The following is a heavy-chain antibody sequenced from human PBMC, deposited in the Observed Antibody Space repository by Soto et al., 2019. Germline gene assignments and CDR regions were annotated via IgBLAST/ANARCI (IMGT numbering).Heavy chain of an antibody. CDR3: ARALYGDYGDYYCDY. Sequence: QVQLVASGGGLVKPGGSLRLSCAASGFTFSDYYMSWIRQAPGKGMEWVSYISSSGSTIYYADSVKGRITISRDNAKNSLYLQMNGLRAEDTAVYYCARALYGDYGDYYCDYWGQGTLVTVSS. D-gene: IGHD4-17*01. V-gene: IGHV3-11*01. J-gene: IGHJ4*02. CDR2: ISSSGSTI. CDR1: GFTFSDYY.